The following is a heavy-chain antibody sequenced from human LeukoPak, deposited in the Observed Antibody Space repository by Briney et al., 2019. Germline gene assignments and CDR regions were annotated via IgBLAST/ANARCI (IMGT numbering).Heavy chain of an antibody. Sequence: GGSLSLSCAASGLTFSKYAMSWFRQAPGKGLEWVSGITSGFTPHYADSVKGRFTISRDNSKNTFHLQMNSLRAEDTAVYYCAKDYSDSRVGDVFLEYWGQGTLVTVSS. CDR3: AKDYSDSRVGDVFLEY. V-gene: IGHV3-23*01. CDR1: GLTFSKYA. D-gene: IGHD1-26*01. CDR2: ITSGFTP. J-gene: IGHJ4*02.